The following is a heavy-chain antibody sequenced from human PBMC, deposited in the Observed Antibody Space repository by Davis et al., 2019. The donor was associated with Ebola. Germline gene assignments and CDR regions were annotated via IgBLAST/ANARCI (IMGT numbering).Heavy chain of an antibody. CDR3: ARQFSSSGNY. Sequence: GESLKISCQGSGYSFTSYWIGWVRQMPGKGPEWMGIIYPGDSTTRYSPSSQGQVTISVDKSVTTAYLQWSSLKASDSAMYFCARQFSSSGNYWGQGSLVTVSS. V-gene: IGHV5-51*01. CDR2: IYPGDSTT. J-gene: IGHJ4*02. CDR1: GYSFTSYW. D-gene: IGHD6-6*01.